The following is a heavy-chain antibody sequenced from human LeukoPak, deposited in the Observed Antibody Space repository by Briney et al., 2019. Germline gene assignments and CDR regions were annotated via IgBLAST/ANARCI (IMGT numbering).Heavy chain of an antibody. Sequence: GAPVKVSCKASVYTFSSYGVSWVRQAPGQRLEWMGWISAYNGNTNYAQKFQGRVTMTTDTSTRTAYMELRSLRSGDTAVFYCARAPYSGWYNVEVHWGQGTLVTVSS. V-gene: IGHV1-18*01. CDR1: VYTFSSYG. CDR3: ARAPYSGWYNVEVH. D-gene: IGHD6-19*01. J-gene: IGHJ4*02. CDR2: ISAYNGNT.